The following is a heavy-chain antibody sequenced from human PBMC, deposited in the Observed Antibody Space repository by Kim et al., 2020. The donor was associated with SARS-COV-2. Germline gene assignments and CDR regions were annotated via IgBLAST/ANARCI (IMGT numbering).Heavy chain of an antibody. CDR3: ARAGEYYYDSSGYYFDY. V-gene: IGHV3-11*06. J-gene: IGHJ4*02. D-gene: IGHD3-22*01. Sequence: VKGRFTISRDNAKNSLYLQMNSLRAEDTAVYYCARAGEYYYDSSGYYFDYWGQGTLVTVSS.